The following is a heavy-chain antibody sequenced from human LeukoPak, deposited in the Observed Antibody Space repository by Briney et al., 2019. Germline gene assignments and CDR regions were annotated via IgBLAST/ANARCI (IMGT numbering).Heavy chain of an antibody. Sequence: SETLSLTCAVYGGSFSGYYWSWIRQPPGKGLEWIGEINHSGSTNYNPSLKSRVTISVDTSKNQFSLKLSSVTAADTAVYYCARVGAARQHYYYYMDVWGKGTTVTVSS. CDR3: ARVGAARQHYYYYMDV. D-gene: IGHD6-6*01. V-gene: IGHV4-34*01. J-gene: IGHJ6*03. CDR1: GGSFSGYY. CDR2: INHSGST.